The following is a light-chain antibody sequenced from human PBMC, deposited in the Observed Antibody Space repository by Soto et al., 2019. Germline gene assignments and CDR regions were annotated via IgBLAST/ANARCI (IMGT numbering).Light chain of an antibody. CDR1: QSVSGY. CDR2: ADS. V-gene: IGKV3-20*01. CDR3: QQYGSSPGT. Sequence: EIVLTQSPATLSLSPGETATLSCRASQSVSGYIGWYQQKPGQAPRLLIYADSNRATGVPARFSGSGSRTDFTLTISRLESEDFAVYYCQQYGSSPGTFGQGTKVDI. J-gene: IGKJ1*01.